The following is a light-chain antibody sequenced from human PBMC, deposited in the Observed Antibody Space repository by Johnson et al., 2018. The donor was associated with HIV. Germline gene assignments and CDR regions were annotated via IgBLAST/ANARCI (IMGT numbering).Light chain of an antibody. CDR3: GTWDGSLSAGV. CDR1: SSNIGNNY. V-gene: IGLV1-51*02. J-gene: IGLJ1*01. CDR2: ENN. Sequence: QSVLTQPPSVSAAPGQKVTISCSGSSSNIGNNYVSWYQQFPGTAPTLLIYENNKRPSGLPDRLSGYKSGTSTTLAITGLQSGDEADYYCGTWDGSLSAGVFGTGTKVTVL.